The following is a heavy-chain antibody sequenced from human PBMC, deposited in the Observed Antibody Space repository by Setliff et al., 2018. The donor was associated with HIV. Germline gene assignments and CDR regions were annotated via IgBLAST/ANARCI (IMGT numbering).Heavy chain of an antibody. Sequence: PSETLSLTCTVSGDSISSSSYYWGWIRQPPGKGLEWIAYISYNGDTNSSPSLKNRVTISVDMSKNQFSLRLSSVTAADTGVYYCARHRDPPGSWWIFYYYYMDLWGEGTTVTVSS. CDR2: ISYNGDT. V-gene: IGHV4-61*05. CDR1: GDSISSSSYY. J-gene: IGHJ6*03. CDR3: ARHRDPPGSWWIFYYYYMDL. D-gene: IGHD6-13*01.